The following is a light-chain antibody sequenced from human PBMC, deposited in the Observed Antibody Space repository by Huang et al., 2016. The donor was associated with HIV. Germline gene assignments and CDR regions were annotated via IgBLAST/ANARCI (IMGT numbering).Light chain of an antibody. CDR2: GAF. V-gene: IGKV3-15*01. J-gene: IGKJ1*01. CDR1: QSIGTN. CDR3: QQYNDWRT. Sequence: EIVMTQSPATLSVSPGERATLSCRASQSIGTNLAWYQQKPGQAPRRLIYGAFTRAPGIPVRCSGSGSGTEFTLSISSLQSEDFAIYYCQQYNDWRTFGQGTKVET.